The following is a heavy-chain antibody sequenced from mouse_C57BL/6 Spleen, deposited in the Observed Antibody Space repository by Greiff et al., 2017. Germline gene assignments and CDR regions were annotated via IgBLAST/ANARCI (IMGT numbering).Heavy chain of an antibody. V-gene: IGHV1-81*01. J-gene: IGHJ2*01. CDR3: ARHLSMVPFNY. Sequence: LQESGAELARPGASVKLSCKASGYTFTSYGISWVKQRTGQGLEWIGEIYPRSGNTYYNEKFKGKATLTADKSSSTAYMELRSLTSEDSAVYVCARHLSMVPFNYWGQGTTLTVSS. CDR2: IYPRSGNT. CDR1: GYTFTSYG. D-gene: IGHD2-2*01.